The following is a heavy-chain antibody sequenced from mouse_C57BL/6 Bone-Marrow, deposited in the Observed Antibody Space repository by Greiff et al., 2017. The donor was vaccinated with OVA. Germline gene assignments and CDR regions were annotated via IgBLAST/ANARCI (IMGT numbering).Heavy chain of an antibody. CDR2: IYPRSGNT. J-gene: IGHJ1*03. V-gene: IGHV1-81*01. Sequence: VQLQQSGAELARPGASVKLSCKASGYTFTSYGISWVKQRTGQGLEWIGEIYPRSGNTYYNEKFKGKATLTADKSSSTAYMELRSLTSEDSAVYFCARTGAARGNWYFDVWGTGTTVTVSS. CDR3: ARTGAARGNWYFDV. CDR1: GYTFTSYG. D-gene: IGHD4-1*01.